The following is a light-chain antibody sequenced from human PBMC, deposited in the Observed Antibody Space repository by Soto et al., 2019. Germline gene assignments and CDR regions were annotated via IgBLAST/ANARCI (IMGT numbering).Light chain of an antibody. V-gene: IGKV1-27*01. J-gene: IGKJ1*01. CDR1: QGISNY. CDR3: QKYNSDPHGT. CDR2: AAS. Sequence: DIQMTQSPSSLSASVGDRVTITCRASQGISNYLAWYQQKPGKVPKLLIYAASTLQSGVPSRFSGSGSGTDFTLTISSLQPEDVATYYCQKYNSDPHGTFGQGTKVEIK.